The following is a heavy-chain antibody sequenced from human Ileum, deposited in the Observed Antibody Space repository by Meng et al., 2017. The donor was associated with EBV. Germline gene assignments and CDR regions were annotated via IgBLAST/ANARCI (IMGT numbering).Heavy chain of an antibody. D-gene: IGHD6-19*01. CDR2: IYSSGDT. CDR1: GASIRTYY. V-gene: IGHV4-59*01. Sequence: QVPLHESGPGLVQPSETLSLTCTVSGASIRTYYWSWLRQSPGKGPELIGYIYSSGDTNYNPSLKSRVTISIDTSKNQFSLMLNSVTAADTAVYYCARGSSYSSGWYPDLWGQGTLVTVSS. CDR3: ARGSSYSSGWYPDL. J-gene: IGHJ5*02.